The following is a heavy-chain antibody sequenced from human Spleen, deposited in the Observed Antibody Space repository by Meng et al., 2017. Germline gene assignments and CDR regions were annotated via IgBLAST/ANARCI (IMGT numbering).Heavy chain of an antibody. D-gene: IGHD6-13*01. J-gene: IGHJ4*02. CDR2: IDPKNGDT. CDR3: AREISSWQYYFDY. Sequence: ASVKVSCKPSGYNFPDYYIHWVRQAPGQGLEWMGRIDPKNGDTHYAQKFQGRVTMTRDTSISTAYMELSRLRSDDTAVYYCAREISSWQYYFDYWGQGTLVTVSS. V-gene: IGHV1-2*06. CDR1: GYNFPDYY.